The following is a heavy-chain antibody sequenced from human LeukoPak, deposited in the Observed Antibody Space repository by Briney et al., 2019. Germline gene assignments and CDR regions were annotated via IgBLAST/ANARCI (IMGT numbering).Heavy chain of an antibody. J-gene: IGHJ4*02. V-gene: IGHV3-21*01. CDR3: ARDGIFDY. Sequence: GGSLRLSCAASGFTFSTYSMHWVRQAPGKGLEWVSSIRSGSTYINYADSVKGRSTISRDDAKNSLYLQMNSLRAEDTAVYYCARDGIFDYWGQGTLVTVSS. CDR1: GFTFSTYS. CDR2: IRSGSTYI.